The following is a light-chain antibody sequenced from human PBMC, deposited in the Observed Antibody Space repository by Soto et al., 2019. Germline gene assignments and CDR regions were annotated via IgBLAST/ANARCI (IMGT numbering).Light chain of an antibody. CDR3: PQYGSSPER. Sequence: EIVVTQSPSTLSVSAGGTVTLSCRASQSIRTNVAWYQQIPGQAPRLLVYGASTRATGVPARFSGSRSGPDFTLTISRLAPEDFAVYYCPQYGSSPERFGQGTKVDIK. CDR2: GAS. V-gene: IGKV3-15*01. J-gene: IGKJ1*01. CDR1: QSIRTN.